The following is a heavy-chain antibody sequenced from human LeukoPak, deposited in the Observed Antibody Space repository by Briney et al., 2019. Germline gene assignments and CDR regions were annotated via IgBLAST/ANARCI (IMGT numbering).Heavy chain of an antibody. CDR1: GYTFTDNY. V-gene: IGHV1-2*02. Sequence: ASVKVSCTASGYTFTDNYIHWLRQAPGQGLGWMGGLNPGSAGTSYAGKFQCRVSMPRDTSTSTAYMELSGLTSDDTAIYYCARGGKQWLVRYYYGVDVWGQGTTVIVSS. J-gene: IGHJ6*02. D-gene: IGHD6-19*01. CDR3: ARGGKQWLVRYYYGVDV. CDR2: LNPGSAGT.